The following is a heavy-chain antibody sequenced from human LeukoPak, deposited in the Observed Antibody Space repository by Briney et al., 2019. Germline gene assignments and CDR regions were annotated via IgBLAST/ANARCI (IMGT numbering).Heavy chain of an antibody. Sequence: SQTLSLTCTVSGGSISSGDYYWSWICQPPGKGLEWIGYTHDSGNSNYNPFLRSRVTMSIDTSKNQFSLKLTSVTAADTAVYYCARDRSAAPADYWGQGTLVTVSS. D-gene: IGHD6-13*01. V-gene: IGHV4-30-4*01. CDR1: GGSISSGDYY. J-gene: IGHJ4*02. CDR2: THDSGNS. CDR3: ARDRSAAPADY.